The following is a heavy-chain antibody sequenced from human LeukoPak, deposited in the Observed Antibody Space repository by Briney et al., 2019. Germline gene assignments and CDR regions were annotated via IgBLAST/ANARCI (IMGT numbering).Heavy chain of an antibody. D-gene: IGHD3-10*01. CDR3: ARELFDFDY. CDR1: GFTFSSYA. CDR2: ITGSGGST. V-gene: IGHV3-23*01. J-gene: IGHJ4*02. Sequence: GGSLRLSCAASGFTFSSYAMTWVRQAPGKGLEWASEITGSGGSTYYADSVKGRFTISRDNFRNTLYLQMNSLRAEDTAVYYCARELFDFDYWGQGTLVTVSS.